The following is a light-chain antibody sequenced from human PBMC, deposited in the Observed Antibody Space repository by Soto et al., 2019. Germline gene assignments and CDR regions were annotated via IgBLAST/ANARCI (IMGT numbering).Light chain of an antibody. J-gene: IGKJ3*01. CDR1: QSASNNY. CDR2: GAS. V-gene: IGKV3-20*01. CDR3: QQYGGSFRV. Sequence: ELVLTQSPGTLSLSPGARATLSCRASQSASNNYLAWYQQKPGQAPRPLIHGASNRATGIPDRFSGSRSGTDCTLTISRLELEDVAVYYCQQYGGSFRVFGPGTKLD.